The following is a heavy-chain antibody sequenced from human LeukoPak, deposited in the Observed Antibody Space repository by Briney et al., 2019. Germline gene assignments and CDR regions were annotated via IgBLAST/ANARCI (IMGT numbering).Heavy chain of an antibody. V-gene: IGHV4-30-2*01. Sequence: PSQTLSLTCAVSGGSISSGGYSWSWIRQPPGKGLEWIGYIYHSGSTYYNPSLKSRVTISVDRSKNQFSLKLRSVTAADTAVYYCARGSGPNDSSGYYRSALNWFDPWGQGTLVTVSS. CDR1: GGSISSGGYS. CDR3: ARGSGPNDSSGYYRSALNWFDP. CDR2: IYHSGST. D-gene: IGHD3-22*01. J-gene: IGHJ5*02.